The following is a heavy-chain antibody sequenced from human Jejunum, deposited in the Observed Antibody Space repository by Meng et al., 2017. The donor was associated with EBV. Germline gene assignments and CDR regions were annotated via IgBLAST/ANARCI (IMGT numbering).Heavy chain of an antibody. J-gene: IGHJ4*02. CDR1: GGSITDHY. Sequence: QVQVQQWGAGLLKPSETLSLTCAFYGGSITDHYWSWIRQPPGKGLEWIGEINHRGTMYNPSFKGRVTISRDTSKNQFSRKLNSVTAADTAVYFCATARDDFDWGQGTMVTVSS. V-gene: IGHV4-34*01. D-gene: IGHD5-24*01. CDR2: INHRGT. CDR3: ATARDDFD.